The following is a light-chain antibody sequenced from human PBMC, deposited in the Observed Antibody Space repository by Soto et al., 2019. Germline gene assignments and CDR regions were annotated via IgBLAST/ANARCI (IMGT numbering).Light chain of an antibody. V-gene: IGLV1-47*02. CDR2: SNN. Sequence: HSVLTHPPSASGTPWQRVTISFSGSSSNIGSNYVYWYQQLPGTAPKLLIYSNNQRPSGVPDRFSGSKSGTSASLAISGLRSEDEADYYCAAWDDSLSGWVFGGGTQLTV. CDR1: SSNIGSNY. CDR3: AAWDDSLSGWV. J-gene: IGLJ3*02.